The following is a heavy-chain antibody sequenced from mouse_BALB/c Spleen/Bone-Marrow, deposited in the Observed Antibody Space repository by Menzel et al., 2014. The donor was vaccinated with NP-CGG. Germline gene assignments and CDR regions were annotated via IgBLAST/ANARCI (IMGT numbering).Heavy chain of an antibody. CDR3: ARYGSGTFAY. J-gene: IGHJ3*01. Sequence: EVKVVESGGGLVKPGGSLKLSCAASGFTFSSYTMSWVRQTPEKRLEWVVTISSGGGNTYYPDSVKGRFAISRDNAKNNLYLQMSSLRSEDTALYYCARYGSGTFAYWGQGTLVTVSA. D-gene: IGHD3-1*01. CDR2: ISSGGGNT. CDR1: GFTFSSYT. V-gene: IGHV5-9*03.